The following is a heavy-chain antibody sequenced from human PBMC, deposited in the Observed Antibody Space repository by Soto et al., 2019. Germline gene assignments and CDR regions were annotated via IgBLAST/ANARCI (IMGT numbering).Heavy chain of an antibody. V-gene: IGHV4-30-4*01. CDR2: IYYSGST. D-gene: IGHD3-22*01. Sequence: SETLSLTCTVSGGSISSGDYYWSWIRQPPGKGLEWIGYIYYSGSTYYNPSLKSRVTISVDTSKNQFSLKLSSVTAADTAVYYCARGATDSSGYRRFDPWGQGTLVTSPQ. J-gene: IGHJ5*02. CDR3: ARGATDSSGYRRFDP. CDR1: GGSISSGDYY.